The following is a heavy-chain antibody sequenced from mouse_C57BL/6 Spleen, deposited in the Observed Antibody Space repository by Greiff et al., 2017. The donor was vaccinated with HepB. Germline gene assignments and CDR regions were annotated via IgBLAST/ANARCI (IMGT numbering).Heavy chain of an antibody. CDR1: GFNIKDYY. CDR2: IDPEDGDT. Sequence: EVQLQESGAELVRPGASVKLSCTASGFNIKDYYMHWVKQRPEQGLEWIGRIDPEDGDTEYAPKFQGKATMTADTSSNTAYLQLSSLTSEDTAVYYCTRNYYGSSSLEYWGQGTTLTVSS. V-gene: IGHV14-1*01. CDR3: TRNYYGSSSLEY. J-gene: IGHJ2*01. D-gene: IGHD1-1*01.